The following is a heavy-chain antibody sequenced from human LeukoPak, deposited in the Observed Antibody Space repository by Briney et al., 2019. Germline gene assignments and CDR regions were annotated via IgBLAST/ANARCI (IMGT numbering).Heavy chain of an antibody. CDR2: IYTSGST. J-gene: IGHJ4*02. CDR3: VRYCSSTTCYTRAVDY. D-gene: IGHD2-2*02. Sequence: SETLSLTCTVSGGSITSYFWSWIRQPAGKELEWIGRIYTSGSTNYNPSLKSRVTMSVDTSKNQFSLKLSSVTAADTAVYYCVRYCSSTTCYTRAVDYWGQGTLVTVSS. V-gene: IGHV4-4*07. CDR1: GGSITSYF.